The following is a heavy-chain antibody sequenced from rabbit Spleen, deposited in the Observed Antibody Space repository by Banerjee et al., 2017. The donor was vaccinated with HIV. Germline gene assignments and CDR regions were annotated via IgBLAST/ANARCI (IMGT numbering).Heavy chain of an antibody. J-gene: IGHJ6*01. CDR2: AYAGSSGNT. Sequence: QSLEESGGGLVKPGGTLTLTCTVSGFSFNSGYDMCWVRQAPGKGLEWVACAYAGSSGNTYSATWAKGRFTISKTSSTTMTLQMTSLTAADTATYFCARDVGTSFSTYGMDLWGPGTLVTVS. CDR1: GFSFNSGYD. V-gene: IGHV1S40*01. CDR3: ARDVGTSFSTYGMDL. D-gene: IGHD8-1*01.